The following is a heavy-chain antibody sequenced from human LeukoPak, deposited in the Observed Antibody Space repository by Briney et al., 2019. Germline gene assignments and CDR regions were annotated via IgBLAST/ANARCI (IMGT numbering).Heavy chain of an antibody. V-gene: IGHV3-21*01. D-gene: IGHD3-9*01. CDR2: ISRSSNYI. CDR1: SFTFSSYA. J-gene: IGHJ4*02. CDR3: ARELTYSDY. Sequence: PGGSLSLSCAASSFTFSSYAMNWGRQAPGKGLEWVSSISRSSNYIYYADSVKGRFTISRDNAKNSLYLQMNSLRAEDTAVYYCARELTYSDYWGQGTLVTVSS.